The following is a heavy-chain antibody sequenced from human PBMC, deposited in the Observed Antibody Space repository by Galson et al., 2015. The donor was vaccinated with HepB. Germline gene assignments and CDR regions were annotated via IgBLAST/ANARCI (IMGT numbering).Heavy chain of an antibody. D-gene: IGHD6-25*01. V-gene: IGHV4-34*01. CDR2: INHSGST. Sequence: ETLSLTCAVYGGSFSGYYWSWIRQPPGKGLEWIGEINHSGSTNYNPSLKSRVTISVDTSKNQFSLKLSSVTAADTAVYYCARGKAAHYWGQGTLVTVSS. CDR1: GGSFSGYY. CDR3: ARGKAAHY. J-gene: IGHJ4*02.